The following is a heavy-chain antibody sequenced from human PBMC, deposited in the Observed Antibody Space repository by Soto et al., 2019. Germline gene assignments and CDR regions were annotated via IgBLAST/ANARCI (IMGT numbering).Heavy chain of an antibody. CDR3: ARDFGIGGDAFDI. Sequence: GGSLRLSCAASGFTFSSYGMHWVRQAPGKGLEWVAVIWYDGSNKYYADSVKGRFTISRDNSKNTLYLQMNSLRAEDTAVYYCARDFGIGGDAFDIWGQGTMVTVSS. V-gene: IGHV3-33*01. CDR1: GFTFSSYG. CDR2: IWYDGSNK. J-gene: IGHJ3*02. D-gene: IGHD3-3*01.